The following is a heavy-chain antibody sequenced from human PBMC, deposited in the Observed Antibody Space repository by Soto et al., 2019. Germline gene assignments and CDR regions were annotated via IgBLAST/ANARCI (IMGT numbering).Heavy chain of an antibody. J-gene: IGHJ4*02. CDR2: ISWNSGSI. CDR1: GFTFDDYA. CDR3: AKDACGGDCYLDY. D-gene: IGHD2-21*02. Sequence: GGSLRLSCAASGFTFDDYAMHWVRQAPGKGLEWVSGISWNSGSIVYADSLKGRFTISRDNAKNSLYLQMNSLRAEDTALYYCAKDACGGDCYLDYWGQGILVTVSS. V-gene: IGHV3-9*01.